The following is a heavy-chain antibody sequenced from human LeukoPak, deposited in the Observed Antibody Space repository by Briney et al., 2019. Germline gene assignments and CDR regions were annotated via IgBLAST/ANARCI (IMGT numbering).Heavy chain of an antibody. CDR3: ARDNSVGDSAWWFDP. CDR1: GYTFTGYY. CDR2: INPNSGGT. V-gene: IGHV1-2*02. Sequence: ASVKVSCKASGYTFTGYYMHWVRQAPGQGLEWMGWINPNSGGTNYAQKFQGRVTLTRDTSITTAYMEVSSLRSEDTAVYYCARDNSVGDSAWWFDPWGQGTLVTVSS. J-gene: IGHJ5*02. D-gene: IGHD5-12*01.